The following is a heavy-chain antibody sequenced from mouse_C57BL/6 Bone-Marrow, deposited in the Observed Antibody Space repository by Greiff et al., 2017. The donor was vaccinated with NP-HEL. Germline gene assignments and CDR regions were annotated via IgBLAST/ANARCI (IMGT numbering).Heavy chain of an antibody. CDR3: AYDGSSCENIDY. CDR2: IDPSNGNT. Sequence: VQLQQSVAELVRPGASVKLSCTASGFNIKNTYMHWVKQRPEQGLEWIGRIDPSNGNTNYAPKFQGKATITADTSSNTAYLQRSSLTSEDTAIYYCAYDGSSCENIDYWGQGSTLTVSA. J-gene: IGHJ2*01. D-gene: IGHD1-1*01. V-gene: IGHV14-3*01. CDR1: GFNIKNTY.